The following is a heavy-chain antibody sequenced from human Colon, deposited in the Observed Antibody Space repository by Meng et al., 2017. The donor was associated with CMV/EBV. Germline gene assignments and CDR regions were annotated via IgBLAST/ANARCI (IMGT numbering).Heavy chain of an antibody. CDR1: GDSIRTYW. J-gene: IGHJ5*02. CDR3: ARDSYHYGSSTYNWFDP. V-gene: IGHV4-59*01. CDR2: IHHSGTT. D-gene: IGHD3-10*01. Sequence: SETLSLTCTVSGDSIRTYWWSWIRQSPGKGLEWIGYIHHSGTTNHNPSLRSRVIMSVDTSNNQFSLKLTPVTAADTAVYYCARDSYHYGSSTYNWFDPWGQGILVTVSS.